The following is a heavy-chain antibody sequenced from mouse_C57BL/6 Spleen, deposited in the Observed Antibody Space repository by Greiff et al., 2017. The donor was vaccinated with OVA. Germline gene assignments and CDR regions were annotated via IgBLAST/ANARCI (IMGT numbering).Heavy chain of an antibody. CDR2: INPSNGGT. V-gene: IGHV1-53*01. Sequence: QVHVEQPGTELVKPGASVKLSCKASGYTFTSYWMHWVKQRPGQGLEWIGNINPSNGGTNYNEKFKSKATLTVDKSSSTAYMQLSSLTSEDSAVYYCAREVYYDYDVGFAYWGQGTLVTVSA. J-gene: IGHJ3*01. D-gene: IGHD2-4*01. CDR3: AREVYYDYDVGFAY. CDR1: GYTFTSYW.